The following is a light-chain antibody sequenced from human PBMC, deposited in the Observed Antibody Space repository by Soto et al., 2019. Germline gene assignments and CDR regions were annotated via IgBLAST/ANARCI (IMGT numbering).Light chain of an antibody. V-gene: IGLV1-44*01. CDR2: SNN. J-gene: IGLJ2*01. CDR1: SSNIGSNT. CDR3: AAWDDSLNGQVV. Sequence: QSVLTQPPSASGTPGQRVTISCSGSSSNIGSNTVNWYQQLPGTAPKLLIYSNNQRPSGVPDRFSGSKSGTSASLTISGLQSEDEADYYCAAWDDSLNGQVVFGAGTMVTVL.